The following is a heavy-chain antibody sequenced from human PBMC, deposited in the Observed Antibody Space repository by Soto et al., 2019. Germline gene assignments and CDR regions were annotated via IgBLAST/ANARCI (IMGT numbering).Heavy chain of an antibody. CDR1: GYTFTSYY. Sequence: QVQLVQSGAEVKKPGASVKVSCKASGYTFTSYYMHWVRQAPGQGLEWMGWITPDSGVTYYPHKFQDRVTMTRDTSISTAYRALSRLTSDDTALYYCARDRGVRDVWGQGTTVIVSS. V-gene: IGHV1-2*02. CDR3: ARDRGVRDV. D-gene: IGHD2-8*01. J-gene: IGHJ6*02. CDR2: ITPDSGVT.